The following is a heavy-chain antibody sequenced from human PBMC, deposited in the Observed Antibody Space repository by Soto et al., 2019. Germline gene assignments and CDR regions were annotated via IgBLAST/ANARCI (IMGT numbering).Heavy chain of an antibody. CDR1: GFTFSTYT. CDR2: IFPGGST. Sequence: GGSLRLSCASSGFTFSTYTMNLVRQAPGKGLEWVAGIFPGGSTYYANSVKGRFTISRDHSQSSVFLQMSSLRDEDTAVYYCAKDRQPDGIWTFDLWGQGTLVTVSS. J-gene: IGHJ4*02. CDR3: AKDRQPDGIWTFDL. D-gene: IGHD3-9*01. V-gene: IGHV3-23*03.